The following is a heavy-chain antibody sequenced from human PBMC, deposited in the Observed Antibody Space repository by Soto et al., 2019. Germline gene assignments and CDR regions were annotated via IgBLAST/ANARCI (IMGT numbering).Heavy chain of an antibody. D-gene: IGHD1-1*01. CDR1: GFTFSSSG. CDR3: AGDLAPTDPYNWFEP. CDR2: IVVGSGNT. V-gene: IGHV1-58*02. Sequence: QIQLVQFGPEVKKPGTPVKVSCKASGFTFSSSGIHWVRQARGQRLEWIGWIVVGSGNTNYAQKFQGRVTITRDVSTNRAYMELTSLRSEDTAVYYCAGDLAPTDPYNWFEPWGQGTLVPVSS. J-gene: IGHJ5*02.